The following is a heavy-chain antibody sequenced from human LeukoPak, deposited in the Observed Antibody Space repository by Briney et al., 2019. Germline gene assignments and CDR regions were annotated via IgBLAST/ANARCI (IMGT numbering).Heavy chain of an antibody. CDR1: GFTFGSYA. CDR3: AKRPTDVNWFDP. D-gene: IGHD4-11*01. Sequence: GGSLRLSCAASGFTFGSYAMNWVRQAPGKGLEWVSSISGGGDSTYYADSVKGRFTISRDNSKNTLYLQMNSLRAEDTAAYYCAKRPTDVNWFDPWGQGTLVTVSS. V-gene: IGHV3-23*01. J-gene: IGHJ5*02. CDR2: ISGGGDST.